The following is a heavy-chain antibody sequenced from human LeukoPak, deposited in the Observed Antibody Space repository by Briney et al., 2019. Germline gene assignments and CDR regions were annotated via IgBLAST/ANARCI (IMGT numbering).Heavy chain of an antibody. V-gene: IGHV3-23*01. CDR3: ASRDIVVVPAARYGMDV. J-gene: IGHJ6*02. Sequence: GGSLRLSCAASGFTFSSYAMSWVRQAPGKGLEWVSAIRGSGGSTYYADSVKGRFTISRDNSKNTLYLQMNSLRAEDTAVYYCASRDIVVVPAARYGMDVWGQGTTVTVPS. CDR2: IRGSGGST. CDR1: GFTFSSYA. D-gene: IGHD2-2*01.